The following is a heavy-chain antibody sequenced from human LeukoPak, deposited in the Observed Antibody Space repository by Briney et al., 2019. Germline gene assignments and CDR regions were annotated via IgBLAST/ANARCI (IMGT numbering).Heavy chain of an antibody. J-gene: IGHJ4*02. Sequence: GRSLRLSCAASRFTFSSYGMHWVRQAPGKGLEWVAVISYDGSNKYYADSVKGRFTISRGNSKNTLYLQMNSLRAEDTAVYYCAKSHYRGFGELFSNFDYWGQGTLVTVSS. CDR2: ISYDGSNK. V-gene: IGHV3-30*18. CDR1: RFTFSSYG. D-gene: IGHD3-10*01. CDR3: AKSHYRGFGELFSNFDY.